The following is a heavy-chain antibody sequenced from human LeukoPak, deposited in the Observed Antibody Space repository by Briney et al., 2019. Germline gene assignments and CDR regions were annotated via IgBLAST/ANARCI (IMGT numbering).Heavy chain of an antibody. J-gene: IGHJ3*02. Sequence: PSETLSLTCTVSGGSINGFYWTWIRQPPGKGLEWIGYIYDIENTKYNPSLKSRVTISLDASQSQFSLKLTSVSRADTAVYFCARGIGFSDGAYDAFDIWGQGTMVTVSS. V-gene: IGHV4-59*01. CDR3: ARGIGFSDGAYDAFDI. CDR1: GGSINGFY. CDR2: IYDIENT. D-gene: IGHD1-26*01.